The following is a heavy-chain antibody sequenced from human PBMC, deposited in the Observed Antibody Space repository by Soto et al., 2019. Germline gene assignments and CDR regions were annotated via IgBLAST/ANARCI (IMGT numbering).Heavy chain of an antibody. CDR3: ARGNHRWLQLWYFDL. V-gene: IGHV1-69*12. CDR1: GGTFSSYA. D-gene: IGHD5-12*01. J-gene: IGHJ2*01. Sequence: QVQLVQSGAEVKKPGSSVKVSCKASGGTFSSYAISWVRQAPGQGLEWMGGIIPIFGTVNYAQKIQGRVTITAYAYTSTAYMELSSLRSEDTAVYYCARGNHRWLQLWYFDLWGRGTLVTVSS. CDR2: IIPIFGTV.